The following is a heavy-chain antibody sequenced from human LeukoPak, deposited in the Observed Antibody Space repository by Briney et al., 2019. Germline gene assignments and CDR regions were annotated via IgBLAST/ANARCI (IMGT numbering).Heavy chain of an antibody. J-gene: IGHJ4*02. V-gene: IGHV3-9*01. Sequence: GGSLRLSCAASGFTFDDYAMHWVRQAPGKGLEWVSGISWNSGSIGYADSVKGRFTISRDNAKNSLYLQMNSLRAEDTALYYCAKDGQWLVGGFDYWGQGTLVTVSS. CDR1: GFTFDDYA. CDR3: AKDGQWLVGGFDY. D-gene: IGHD6-19*01. CDR2: ISWNSGSI.